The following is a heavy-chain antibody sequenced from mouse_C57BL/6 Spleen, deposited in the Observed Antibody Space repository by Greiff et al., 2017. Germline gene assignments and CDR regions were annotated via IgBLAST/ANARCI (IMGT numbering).Heavy chain of an antibody. J-gene: IGHJ3*01. CDR2: INPGSGGT. Sequence: HVQLKQSGAELVRPGTSVKVSCKASGYAFTNYLIEWVKQRPGQGLEWIGVINPGSGGTNYNEKFKGKATLTADKSSSTAYMQLSSLTSEDSAVYFCARWVTTDPGFAYWGQGTLVTVSA. V-gene: IGHV1-54*01. CDR1: GYAFTNYL. D-gene: IGHD1-1*01. CDR3: ARWVTTDPGFAY.